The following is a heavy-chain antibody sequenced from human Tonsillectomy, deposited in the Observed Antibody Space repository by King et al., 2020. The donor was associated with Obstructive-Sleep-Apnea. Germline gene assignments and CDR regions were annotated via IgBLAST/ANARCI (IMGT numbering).Heavy chain of an antibody. J-gene: IGHJ3*02. D-gene: IGHD6-19*01. Sequence: QLVQSGAEVKKPGSSVKVSCKASGGTFSSYAISWVRQAPGQGLEWMGGIIPILGIANYAQKFQGRVTITADKSTSTAYMELSSLRSEDTAVYYCARDRWHSSGWYYIPDAFDIWGQGTMVTVSS. CDR2: IIPILGIA. V-gene: IGHV1-69*04. CDR3: ARDRWHSSGWYYIPDAFDI. CDR1: GGTFSSYA.